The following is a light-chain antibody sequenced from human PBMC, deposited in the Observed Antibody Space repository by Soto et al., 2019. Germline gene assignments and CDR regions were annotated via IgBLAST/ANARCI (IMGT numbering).Light chain of an antibody. CDR1: QSIRSW. J-gene: IGKJ4*01. V-gene: IGKV1-5*01. CDR3: QQYESYSPLT. CDR2: DAY. Sequence: DIQMTQSPSILSASVGDRVTITCRASQSIRSWLAWYQQKPGKAPKLLIYDAYSMESGAPSRFSGRRYGTEFTLTIAGLQPEDFATYYCQQYESYSPLTFGGGTKVEIK.